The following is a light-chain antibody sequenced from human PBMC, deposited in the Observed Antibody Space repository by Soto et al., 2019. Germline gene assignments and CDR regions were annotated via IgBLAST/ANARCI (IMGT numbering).Light chain of an antibody. CDR1: NIGSKS. CDR3: QVWDSSSDHRNV. CDR2: DDN. Sequence: VVTQPPSVSVAPGKTARITCGGNNIGSKSVHWYQQKPGQAPVVVIYDDNDRPSGIPERFSGSNFGNTATLTIGRVEAGDEADYYCQVWDSSSDHRNVFGSGTQLTVL. V-gene: IGLV3-21*04. J-gene: IGLJ6*01.